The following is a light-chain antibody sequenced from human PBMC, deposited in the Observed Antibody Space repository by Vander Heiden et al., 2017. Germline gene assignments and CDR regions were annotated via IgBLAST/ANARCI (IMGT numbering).Light chain of an antibody. CDR2: SNN. V-gene: IGLV1-47*02. CDR3: AEWGDRLSGAV. CDR1: SSNIRSNY. J-gene: IGLJ7*01. Sequence: QSVLTQPPSASGTPGQRVTISCSGSSSNIRSNYVYWYQQLPGTAPKVLIVSNNQRPSGVPDRFSGSKSGTSASLEISGLRSEEEAEDYCAEWGDRLSGAVFGGGTKVTVL.